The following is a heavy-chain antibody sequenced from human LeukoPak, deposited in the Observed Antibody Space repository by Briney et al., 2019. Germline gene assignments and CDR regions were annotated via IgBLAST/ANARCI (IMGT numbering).Heavy chain of an antibody. J-gene: IGHJ4*02. Sequence: GGSLRLSCAASGFTLDDYGMSWVRPAPGKGLEWVSGINWNGGSTGYADSVKGRFTISRDNAKNSLYLQMNSLRAEDTALYYCARGGWFGELLFDYWGQGTLVTVSS. V-gene: IGHV3-20*04. D-gene: IGHD3-10*01. CDR2: INWNGGST. CDR3: ARGGWFGELLFDY. CDR1: GFTLDDYG.